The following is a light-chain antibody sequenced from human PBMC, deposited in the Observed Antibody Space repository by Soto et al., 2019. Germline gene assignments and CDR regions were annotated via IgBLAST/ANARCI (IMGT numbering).Light chain of an antibody. CDR3: HTYNSYSLHT. CDR1: QSVSRR. CDR2: DAS. Sequence: DIQMTQSPSTLSASVGDRITITCRASQSVSRRLAWYQQKPGKAPKLLIYDASSLESGVPSRFSGRGSGTEFPLTISSLHPDDCATYYCHTYNSYSLHTFAQGTKLEIK. V-gene: IGKV1-5*01. J-gene: IGKJ2*01.